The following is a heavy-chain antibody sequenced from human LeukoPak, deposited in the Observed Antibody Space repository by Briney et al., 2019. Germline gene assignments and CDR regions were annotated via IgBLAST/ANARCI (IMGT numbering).Heavy chain of an antibody. D-gene: IGHD6-19*01. V-gene: IGHV3-43*02. J-gene: IGHJ4*02. CDR2: ISGDGGST. CDR3: AKDTGYSSGWYYFDY. CDR1: GFTFDDYT. Sequence: PGGSLTLSCAASGFTFDDYTMHWVRQAPGKGLEWVSLISGDGGSTYYADSVKGRFTISRDNSKNSLYLQMNSLRTEDNALYYCAKDTGYSSGWYYFDYWGQGTLVTVSS.